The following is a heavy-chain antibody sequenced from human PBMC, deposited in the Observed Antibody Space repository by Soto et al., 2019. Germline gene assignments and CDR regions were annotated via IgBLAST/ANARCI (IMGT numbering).Heavy chain of an antibody. J-gene: IGHJ5*02. D-gene: IGHD2-15*01. CDR1: GVSISSSSYY. CDR3: ARCVVVVAATGSFDP. V-gene: IGHV4-39*01. CDR2: IYYSWST. Sequence: TLSLTCTFSGVSISSSSYYWGWIRQSPGKGLELIGSIYYSWSTYYNPSLKSRVTISVDTSKNQFSLKLSSVTAADTAVYYCARCVVVVAATGSFDPWGQGTLVTVSS.